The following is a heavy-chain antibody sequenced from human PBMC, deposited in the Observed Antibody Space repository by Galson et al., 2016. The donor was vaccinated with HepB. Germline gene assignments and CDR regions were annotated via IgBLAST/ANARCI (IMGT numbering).Heavy chain of an antibody. CDR1: GFTFNDYW. CDR3: ARDRCTTSTCYDNWFDP. CDR2: IKQDGSVT. Sequence: SLRLSCAASGFTFNDYWMTWVRQAPGKGLEWVANIKQDGSVTYYQASVLGRFIISRDNAKNSLFLHMNSLRAEDTAVYFCARDRCTTSTCYDNWFDPWGQGTLVTVS. J-gene: IGHJ5*02. D-gene: IGHD2/OR15-2a*01. V-gene: IGHV3-7*01.